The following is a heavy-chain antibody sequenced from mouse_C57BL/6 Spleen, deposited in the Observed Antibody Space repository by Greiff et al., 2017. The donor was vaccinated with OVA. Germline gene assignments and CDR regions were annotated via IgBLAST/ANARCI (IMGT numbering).Heavy chain of an antibody. J-gene: IGHJ2*01. CDR1: GYTFTSYW. CDR2: IDPSDSYT. Sequence: LQPGAELVKPGASVKLSCKASGYTFTSYWMRWVKQRPGQGLEWIGEIDPSDSYTNYNQKFKGKATLTVDTSSSTAYMQLSSLTSEDSAVYYCASLLGIGYWGQGTTLTVSS. CDR3: ASLLGIGY. D-gene: IGHD4-1*01. V-gene: IGHV1-50*01.